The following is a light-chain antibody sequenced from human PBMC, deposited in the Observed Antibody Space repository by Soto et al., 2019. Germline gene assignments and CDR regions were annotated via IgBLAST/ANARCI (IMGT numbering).Light chain of an antibody. V-gene: IGKV1-39*01. CDR1: QSISNF. CDR2: AAS. CDR3: QQSYTTPYT. J-gene: IGKJ2*01. Sequence: DIQMTQSPSSLSASVGDRVTITCRASQSISNFLNWYQQKPGKAPELLIYAASSLHSGVPSRFSGSGSGTNFTLTISSLQPEDFATYSCQQSYTTPYTFGQGTKREIK.